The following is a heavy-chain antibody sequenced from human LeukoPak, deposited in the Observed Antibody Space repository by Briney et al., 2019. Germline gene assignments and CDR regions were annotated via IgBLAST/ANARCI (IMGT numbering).Heavy chain of an antibody. CDR1: GFTFSDYY. J-gene: IGHJ6*03. CDR2: ISSSGSTI. CDR3: ARGANYYGSGSYYADV. Sequence: GGSLRLSCAASGFTFSDYYMSWIRQAPGKGLEWVSYISSSGSTIYYADSVKGRFTISRDNAKNSLYLQMNRLRAEDTAVYYCARGANYYGSGSYYADVWGKGTTVTVSS. D-gene: IGHD3-10*01. V-gene: IGHV3-11*01.